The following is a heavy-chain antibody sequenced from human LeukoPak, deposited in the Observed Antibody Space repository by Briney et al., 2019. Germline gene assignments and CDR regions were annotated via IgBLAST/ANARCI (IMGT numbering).Heavy chain of an antibody. Sequence: GGSLRLSCAVSGFTFSSYWINWVRQAPGKGPEWVASINQDGRDHYYVDSVKGRFTISRDSAKDSLYLQMSSLRVEDTAVYYCVRGRPYWGQGTLVTVSS. V-gene: IGHV3-7*05. CDR1: GFTFSSYW. CDR3: VRGRPY. CDR2: INQDGRDH. J-gene: IGHJ4*02.